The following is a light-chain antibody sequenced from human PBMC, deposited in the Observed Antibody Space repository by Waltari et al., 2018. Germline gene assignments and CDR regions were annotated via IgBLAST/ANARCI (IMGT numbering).Light chain of an antibody. J-gene: IGKJ4*01. CDR1: QSVGTY. V-gene: IGKV3-11*01. CDR2: DAS. CDR3: QQRANWLS. Sequence: EVVLTQSPATLSLSPGERATLSCRASQSVGTYLAWYQQKPGQASRLLIYDASSRASGVPARFSGSGSGTDFTLTISSLEPEDFAVYYCQQRANWLSFGGGTKVEIK.